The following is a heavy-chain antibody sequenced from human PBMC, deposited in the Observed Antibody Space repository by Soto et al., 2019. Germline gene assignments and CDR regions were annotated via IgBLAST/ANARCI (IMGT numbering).Heavy chain of an antibody. Sequence: PSETLSLTCTVSGGSISSGGYYWSWIRQHPGKGLEWIGYISYTGSTYYKPSLKSRVTISVDMSKNQFSLKLSSVTAADTAVYFCARSYLGSYYFDYWGQGTLVTVSS. J-gene: IGHJ4*02. CDR2: ISYTGST. CDR1: GGSISSGGYY. CDR3: ARSYLGSYYFDY. D-gene: IGHD1-26*01. V-gene: IGHV4-31*03.